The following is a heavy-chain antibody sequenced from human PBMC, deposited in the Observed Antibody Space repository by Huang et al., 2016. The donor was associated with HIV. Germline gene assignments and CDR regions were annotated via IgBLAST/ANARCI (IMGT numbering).Heavy chain of an antibody. V-gene: IGHV4-39*01. J-gene: IGHJ6*03. Sequence: QLLLQESGPGLVKPSEALALTCAVSGGSIRSSDYHWGWIRQPPGKGLEWIGSLYYKESPHDIPSPKGRVTIAVDTSKNLFFLNLTSMTAADTAVYYWARHREGPVAYYSGWGSHLNYMDVWGRGRTVVVSS. D-gene: IGHD3-10*01. CDR2: LYYKESP. CDR3: ARHREGPVAYYSGWGSHLNYMDV. CDR1: GGSIRSSDYH.